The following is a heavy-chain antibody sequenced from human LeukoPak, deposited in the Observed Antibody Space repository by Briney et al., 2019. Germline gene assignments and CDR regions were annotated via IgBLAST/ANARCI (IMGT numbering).Heavy chain of an antibody. CDR1: GGSFIGYY. Sequence: SETLSLTCAVYGGSFIGYYWSGIRQPPGKGLEWIGEINHSGSTNYNPSLKSRVTISVDTSKNQFSLKLSSVTAADTAVYYCARGRGVVVPAPTHHNDYWGQGTLVTVSS. V-gene: IGHV4-34*01. J-gene: IGHJ4*02. CDR2: INHSGST. CDR3: ARGRGVVVPAPTHHNDY. D-gene: IGHD2-2*01.